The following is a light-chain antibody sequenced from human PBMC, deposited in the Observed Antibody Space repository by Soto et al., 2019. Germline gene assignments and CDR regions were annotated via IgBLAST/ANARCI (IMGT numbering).Light chain of an antibody. CDR3: QQYDIWPPT. J-gene: IGKJ1*01. CDR1: QSVSNN. CDR2: GAS. Sequence: EIVLTQSPGTLSLSPGERATLSCRASQSVSNNYLAWYQQKPGQTPRLLFNGASTRATGIPARFTGSGSGTEFILTISSLQSEDFAVYYCQQYDIWPPTFGQGTKV. V-gene: IGKV3-15*01.